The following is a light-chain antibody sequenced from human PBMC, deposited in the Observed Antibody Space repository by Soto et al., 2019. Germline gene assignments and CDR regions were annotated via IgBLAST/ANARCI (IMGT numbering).Light chain of an antibody. V-gene: IGKV1-5*03. Sequence: DIQMTQSPSTLSASLGDRVTITCRASQSISSWFAWYQQKPGKSPKLLIYKAASLESGVPSRFSGSGSGTEFTLTISSLQTDDFATYYCPQYNSYSPWTFGQGTKVDIK. J-gene: IGKJ1*01. CDR3: PQYNSYSPWT. CDR2: KAA. CDR1: QSISSW.